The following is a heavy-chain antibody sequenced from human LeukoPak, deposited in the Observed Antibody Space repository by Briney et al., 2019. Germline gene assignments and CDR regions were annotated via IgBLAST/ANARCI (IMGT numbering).Heavy chain of an antibody. Sequence: GASVKVSCKASGYTFTSYGINWVRQAPGQGLEWMGWISTYNGDTNHAQKLQDRVTMTTDTSTSTAYMELMSLRSDDTAVYYCARGSSYGFSMGYWGQGTLVTVSS. CDR3: ARGSSYGFSMGY. D-gene: IGHD5-18*01. CDR1: GYTFTSYG. J-gene: IGHJ4*02. V-gene: IGHV1-18*01. CDR2: ISTYNGDT.